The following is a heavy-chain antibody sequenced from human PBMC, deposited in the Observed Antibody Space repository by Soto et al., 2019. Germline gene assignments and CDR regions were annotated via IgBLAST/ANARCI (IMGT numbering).Heavy chain of an antibody. CDR2: IIPIFGTA. D-gene: IGHD6-19*01. J-gene: IGHJ4*02. V-gene: IGHV1-69*06. CDR3: ARERPDGVAGGPYFDY. Sequence: QVQLVQSGAEVKKPGSSVKVSCKASGGTFSSYAISWVRQAPGQGLEWMGGIIPIFGTANYAQKFQGRVTITADKSTSTAYMELSSLRSEDTAVYYCARERPDGVAGGPYFDYWGQGTLVTVSS. CDR1: GGTFSSYA.